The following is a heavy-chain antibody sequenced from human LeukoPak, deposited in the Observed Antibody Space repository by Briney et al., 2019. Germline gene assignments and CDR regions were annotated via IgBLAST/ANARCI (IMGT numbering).Heavy chain of an antibody. D-gene: IGHD3-3*01. J-gene: IGHJ4*02. Sequence: GGSLRLSCAASGFTFSSYEMNWVRQAPGKGLEWVSYISSSGSTIYYADSVKGRFTISRDNAKNSLYLQMNSLRAEDTAVYYCAKAGHGFGFDYWGQGTLITVSS. V-gene: IGHV3-48*03. CDR3: AKAGHGFGFDY. CDR2: ISSSGSTI. CDR1: GFTFSSYE.